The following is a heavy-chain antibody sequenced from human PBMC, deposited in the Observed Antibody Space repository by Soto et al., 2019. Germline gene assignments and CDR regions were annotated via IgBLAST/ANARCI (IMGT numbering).Heavy chain of an antibody. CDR2: ITTDKGKT. Sequence: QVQLVQSGPEVKKPGASVKVSCKTSGYTFTSYGISWVRQAPGQGLEWMGWITTDKGKTTYAQKFQGRVTMTTDTSTSTAYMEMRSLRSDDTAVYYCATRAPAFDYWGQGTLVPVAS. J-gene: IGHJ4*02. CDR1: GYTFTSYG. CDR3: ATRAPAFDY. V-gene: IGHV1-18*01.